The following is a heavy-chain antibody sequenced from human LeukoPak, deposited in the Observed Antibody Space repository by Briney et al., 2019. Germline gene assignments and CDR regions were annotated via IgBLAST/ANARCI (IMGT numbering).Heavy chain of an antibody. CDR1: GFTFSDYS. J-gene: IGHJ4*02. CDR3: AREYNSLRTDWRGCSCLFLN. CDR2: ISSRSSST. V-gene: IGHV3-21*01. Sequence: PGGSLRLSCAASGFTFSDYSMNWVRQGPGKGLEWVSSISSRSSSTSYIASVKGRFTIARDNAKNSLFLQMNSLRAEDTAMYYCAREYNSLRTDWRGCSCLFLNWGQGTQVTVSS. D-gene: IGHD1-20*01.